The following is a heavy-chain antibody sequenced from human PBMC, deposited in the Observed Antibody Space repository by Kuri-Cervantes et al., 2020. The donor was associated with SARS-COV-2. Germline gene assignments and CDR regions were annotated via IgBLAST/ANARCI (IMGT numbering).Heavy chain of an antibody. V-gene: IGHV4-38-2*02. D-gene: IGHD3-16*01. CDR2: IYHSGST. CDR1: GYSISSGYY. CDR3: ARHSSLVGDLDY. J-gene: IGHJ4*02. Sequence: SETLSLTCTVSGYSISSGYYWGWIRQPPGKGLEWIGSIYHSGSTYYNPSLKSRVTISVDTSKNQFSLKLSSVTAADTAVYYCARHSSLVGDLDYWGQGTLVTVSS.